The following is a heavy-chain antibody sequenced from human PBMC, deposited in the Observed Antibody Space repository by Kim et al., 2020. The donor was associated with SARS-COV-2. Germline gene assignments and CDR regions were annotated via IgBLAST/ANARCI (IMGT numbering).Heavy chain of an antibody. J-gene: IGHJ6*02. Sequence: GGSLRLSCVASGFSFSSCAMTWVRQAPGKGLEWVSSISHDVTSTHYGDSVKGRFTISRDDSKNTLYLRLNSLRAEDTALYFCAKDFWDYLGIYAWGQGTT. V-gene: IGHV3-23*01. CDR1: GFSFSSCA. CDR2: ISHDVTST. CDR3: AKDFWDYLGIYA. D-gene: IGHD3-3*01.